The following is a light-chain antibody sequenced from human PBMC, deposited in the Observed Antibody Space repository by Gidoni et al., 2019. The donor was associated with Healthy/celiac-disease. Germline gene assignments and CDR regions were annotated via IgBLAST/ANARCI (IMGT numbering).Light chain of an antibody. CDR2: GAS. Sequence: EIVMTQSPATLSVSPGERATLSCRASQSVSSKLAWYQQKPGQAPRLLIYGASTRATAIPARFSGSGSGAEFTLTISSLQFEDFAVYYCQQYNNWPWTFGQGTKVEIK. V-gene: IGKV3-15*01. J-gene: IGKJ1*01. CDR1: QSVSSK. CDR3: QQYNNWPWT.